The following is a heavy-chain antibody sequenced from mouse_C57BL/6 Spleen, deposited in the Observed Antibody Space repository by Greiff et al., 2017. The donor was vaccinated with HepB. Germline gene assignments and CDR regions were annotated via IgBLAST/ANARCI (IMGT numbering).Heavy chain of an antibody. D-gene: IGHD2-5*01. CDR2: INYDGSST. J-gene: IGHJ1*03. CDR1: GFTFNDYY. V-gene: IGHV5-16*01. CDR3: ARDNSNPYWYFDV. Sequence: EVQLVESEGGLVQPGSSMKLSCTASGFTFNDYYMAWVRQVPEKGLEWVANINYDGSSTYYLDSLKSRFIISRDNAKNILYLQMSSLKSEDTATYYCARDNSNPYWYFDVWGTGTTVTVSS.